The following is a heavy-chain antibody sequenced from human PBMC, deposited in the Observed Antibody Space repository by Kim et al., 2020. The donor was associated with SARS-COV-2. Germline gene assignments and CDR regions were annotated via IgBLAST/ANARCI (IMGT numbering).Heavy chain of an antibody. D-gene: IGHD5-12*01. Sequence: ADSVKGRFTISRDNSKNTLYLQMNSLRAEDTAVYYCAKNSGYDRAYYFDYWGQGTLVTVSS. J-gene: IGHJ4*02. CDR3: AKNSGYDRAYYFDY. V-gene: IGHV3-30-3*02.